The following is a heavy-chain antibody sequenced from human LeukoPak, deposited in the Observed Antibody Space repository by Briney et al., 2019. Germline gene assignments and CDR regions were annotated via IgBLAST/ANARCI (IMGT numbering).Heavy chain of an antibody. D-gene: IGHD6-6*01. CDR3: ARDAPLLEYSSSVYYYYYYMDV. Sequence: GGSLRLSCAASGFTFSSYEMNWVRQAPGKGLEWVSYISSSCSTIYYADSVKGRFTTSRDNAKNSLYLQMNSLRAEDTAVYYCARDAPLLEYSSSVYYYYYYMDVWGKGTTVTVSS. CDR1: GFTFSSYE. CDR2: ISSSCSTI. V-gene: IGHV3-48*03. J-gene: IGHJ6*03.